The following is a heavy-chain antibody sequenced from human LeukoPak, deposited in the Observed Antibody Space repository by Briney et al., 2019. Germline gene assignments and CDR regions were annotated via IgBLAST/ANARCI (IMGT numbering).Heavy chain of an antibody. V-gene: IGHV4-30-2*01. CDR2: IYQSGST. Sequence: SETLSLTCTVSGGSISSGGYYWSWIRRAPGKGLEWIGYIYQSGSTYNNPALKSRVSISVDTSQNQFSLKLSSVTAADTAVYYCARDYSGSGRATVFDIWGQGTVVTVSS. CDR1: GGSISSGGYY. J-gene: IGHJ3*02. CDR3: ARDYSGSGRATVFDI. D-gene: IGHD3-10*01.